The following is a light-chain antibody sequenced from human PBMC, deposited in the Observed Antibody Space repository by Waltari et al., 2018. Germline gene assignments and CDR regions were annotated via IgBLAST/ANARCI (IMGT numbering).Light chain of an antibody. CDR3: SSYATTYSFV. V-gene: IGLV2-8*01. CDR2: EVS. J-gene: IGLJ1*01. Sequence: KAPKLLIYEVSARPSGVPDRFSGSKSGNMASLTVSGLQAEDEADYYCSSYATTYSFVFGSGTRVAVL.